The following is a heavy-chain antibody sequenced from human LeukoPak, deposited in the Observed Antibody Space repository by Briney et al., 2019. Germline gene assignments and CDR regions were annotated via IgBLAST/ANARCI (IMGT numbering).Heavy chain of an antibody. Sequence: GGSLRLSCAASGFTFSNYAMSWVRQAPGKGLEWVSAISGSGSSTYYADSVKGRFTISRDSSKDTLYLQMNSLRAEDTAVYYCAKSKIAPRYYFDYWGQGTLVTVSS. V-gene: IGHV3-23*01. CDR3: AKSKIAPRYYFDY. D-gene: IGHD3-22*01. CDR2: ISGSGSST. J-gene: IGHJ4*02. CDR1: GFTFSNYA.